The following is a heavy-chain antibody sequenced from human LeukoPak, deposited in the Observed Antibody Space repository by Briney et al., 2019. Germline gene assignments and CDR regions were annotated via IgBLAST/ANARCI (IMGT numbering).Heavy chain of an antibody. D-gene: IGHD6-19*01. J-gene: IGHJ4*02. CDR2: ISSSGSTT. CDR3: ARGLGSGWYGGN. CDR1: GFTFSSYA. Sequence: GGSLRLSCAASGFTFSSYAMSWVRQAPGKGLEWVSAISSSGSTTYYADSVKGRFTISRDNAKNSLYLQMNSLRAGDTAVYYCARGLGSGWYGGNWGQGTLVTVSS. V-gene: IGHV3-23*01.